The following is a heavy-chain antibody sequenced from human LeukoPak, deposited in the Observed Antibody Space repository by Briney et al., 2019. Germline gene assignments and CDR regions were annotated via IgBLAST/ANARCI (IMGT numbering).Heavy chain of an antibody. CDR3: ARLGRSSWGVFDY. CDR2: ISSSSSYI. Sequence: GGSLRLSCAASGFTFSSYSMNWVRQAPGKGLEWVSSISSSSSYIYYADSVKGRFTISRDNAKNSLYLQMNSLRAEDTAVYYCARLGRSSWGVFDYWGQGTLVTVSS. V-gene: IGHV3-21*01. J-gene: IGHJ4*02. D-gene: IGHD6-6*01. CDR1: GFTFSSYS.